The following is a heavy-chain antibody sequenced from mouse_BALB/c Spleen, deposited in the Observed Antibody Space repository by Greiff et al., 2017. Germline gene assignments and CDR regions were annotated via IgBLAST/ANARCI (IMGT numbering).Heavy chain of an antibody. CDR3: ARRDGNYEDDAMDY. CDR1: GFTFSSYT. Sequence: EVQRVESGGGLVQPGGSLKLSCAASGFTFSSYTMSWVRQTPEKRLEWVAYISNGGGSTYYPDTVKGRFTISRDNAKNTLYLQMSSLKSEDTAMYYCARRDGNYEDDAMDYWGQGTSVTVSS. J-gene: IGHJ4*01. D-gene: IGHD2-1*01. V-gene: IGHV5-12-2*01. CDR2: ISNGGGST.